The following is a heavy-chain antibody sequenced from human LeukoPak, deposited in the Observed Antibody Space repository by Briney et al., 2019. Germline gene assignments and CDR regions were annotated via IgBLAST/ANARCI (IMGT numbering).Heavy chain of an antibody. CDR1: GGSMTNYS. J-gene: IGHJ6*02. D-gene: IGHD6-19*01. V-gene: IGHV4-59*08. CDR3: ARLSGPSGTPVSFFGLDV. Sequence: SETLSLTCTVSGGSMTNYSWAWIRQPPGKGLEWVGHIYYRGDIKYNPSLKSRVTVSVDTSKQQFSLRLTSVSAADAAVYYCARLSGPSGTPVSFFGLDVWGPGTTVTVSS. CDR2: IYYRGDI.